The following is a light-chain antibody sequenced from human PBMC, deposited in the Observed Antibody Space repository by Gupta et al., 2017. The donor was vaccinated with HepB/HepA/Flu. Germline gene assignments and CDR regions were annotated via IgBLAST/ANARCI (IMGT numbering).Light chain of an antibody. J-gene: IGLJ1*01. CDR1: SSNIGNDN. V-gene: IGLV1-47*02. CDR2: NDN. CDR3: VALDDSRSGCV. Sequence: QPVLTLPPSASGNPGQRGTISCSGSSSNIGNDNAYWYQQLPGTAPKLLIYNDNQRHSGVPARFSGSKSGTTASLAITGLRAEDEADYYCVALDDSRSGCVFGAGTKVTVL.